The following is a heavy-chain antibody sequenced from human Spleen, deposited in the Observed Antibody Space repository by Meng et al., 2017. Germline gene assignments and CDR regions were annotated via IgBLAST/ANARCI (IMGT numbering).Heavy chain of an antibody. CDR3: ATGGGIAVAGPLGGYYFDY. V-gene: IGHV3-30*04. CDR2: ISYDGSNK. Sequence: GESLKISCAASGFTFSSYAMHWVRQAPGKGLEWVAVISYDGSNKYYADSVKGRFTISRDNSTNTLYLQMNSLRAEDTAVYYCATGGGIAVAGPLGGYYFDYWGQGTLVTVSS. CDR1: GFTFSSYA. D-gene: IGHD6-19*01. J-gene: IGHJ4*02.